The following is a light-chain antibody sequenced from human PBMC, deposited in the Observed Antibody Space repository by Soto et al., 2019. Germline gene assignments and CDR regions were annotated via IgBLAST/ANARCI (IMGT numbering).Light chain of an antibody. CDR3: QKCYSVPFT. V-gene: IGKV1-27*01. Sequence: DIQMTQSPLSLSASAGDKVTITCRASQAIRNNLAWYQQKPVKVPTLLIYAASTLQSGVPSRFSGSGYVTDFTLTISILQPEDVANYYCQKCYSVPFTFGPGTKVEIK. J-gene: IGKJ3*01. CDR2: AAS. CDR1: QAIRNN.